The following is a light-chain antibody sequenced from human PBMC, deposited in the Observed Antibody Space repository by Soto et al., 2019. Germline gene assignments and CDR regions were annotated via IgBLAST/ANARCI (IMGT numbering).Light chain of an antibody. J-gene: IGLJ2*01. CDR3: ETLDSNSVV. CDR2: LEGSGSY. CDR1: SGHSGYI. V-gene: IGLV4-60*02. Sequence: QPVLTQSSSASASLGSSVKLTCTLSSGHSGYIIAWHQQQPGKAPRYLMKLEGSGSYNKGSGVPDRFSGSSSGPDRYLTISNLQFEDEADYYCETLDSNSVVFGGGTKVTVL.